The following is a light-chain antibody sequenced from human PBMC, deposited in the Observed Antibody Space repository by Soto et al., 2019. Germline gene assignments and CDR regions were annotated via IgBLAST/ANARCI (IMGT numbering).Light chain of an antibody. CDR1: QSIGSW. V-gene: IGKV1-5*03. CDR3: QQYGSYSPWT. J-gene: IGKJ1*01. CDR2: KAS. Sequence: DIQMTQSPSTLSASVGDRVTIICRASQSIGSWLAWYQQKPGKAHKLLIYKASSLESGVPSRFSGSGSGTEFTLTISSLQPDDFASYYCQQYGSYSPWTFGQGTKVEIK.